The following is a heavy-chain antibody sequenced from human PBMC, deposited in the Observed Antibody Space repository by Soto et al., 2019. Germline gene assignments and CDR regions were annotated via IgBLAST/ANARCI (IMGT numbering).Heavy chain of an antibody. V-gene: IGHV1-69*06. J-gene: IGHJ3*02. Sequence: VASVKVSCKASGGTFSSYAISWVRQAPGQGLEWMGGIIPIFGTANYAQKFQGRVTITADKSTSTAYMELSSLRSEDTAVYYCARASHIVVVTAICAFDIWGQGTMVTVSS. CDR2: IIPIFGTA. CDR1: GGTFSSYA. CDR3: ARASHIVVVTAICAFDI. D-gene: IGHD2-21*02.